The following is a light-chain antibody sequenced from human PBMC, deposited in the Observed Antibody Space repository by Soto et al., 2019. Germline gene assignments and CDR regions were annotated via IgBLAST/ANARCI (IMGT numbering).Light chain of an antibody. CDR2: KAS. CDR1: QTISSW. J-gene: IGKJ1*01. CDR3: QQYNSYSEA. V-gene: IGKV1-5*03. Sequence: QMSQSPSTASGSVGDRVTIPCRASQTISSWLAWYQQKPGKAPKLLIYKASTLKSGVPSRFSGSGSGTEFTLTISSLQPDDFATYYCQQYNSYSEAFGQGTKVDIK.